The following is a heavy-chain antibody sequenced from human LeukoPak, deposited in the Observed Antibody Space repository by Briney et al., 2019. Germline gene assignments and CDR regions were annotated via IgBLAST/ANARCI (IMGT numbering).Heavy chain of an antibody. D-gene: IGHD6-19*01. Sequence: GGSVRLSCVASGFTFSSYAMSWVRQAPGKGLEWVSGISGSGGSTYYADSVKGRFTISRDNSKNTLFLQMNSLRAEDTTVYYCAKETYSSGWYPYFDYWGQGTLVTVSS. J-gene: IGHJ4*02. CDR3: AKETYSSGWYPYFDY. V-gene: IGHV3-23*01. CDR2: ISGSGGST. CDR1: GFTFSSYA.